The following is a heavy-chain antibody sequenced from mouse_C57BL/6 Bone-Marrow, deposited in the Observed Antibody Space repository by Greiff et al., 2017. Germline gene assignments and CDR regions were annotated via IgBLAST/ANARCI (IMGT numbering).Heavy chain of an antibody. CDR3: ARHLIYYDYDGVGAY. CDR2: IYPRVGST. D-gene: IGHD2-4*01. Sequence: VQRVEFDAELVKPGASVKISCKVPGYNFTDLTIQWMKQRPEQGSEWIGYIYPRVGSTKYNGKLTGKAAFTADKSSRTGYLQLNSLTSEDSAVYFSARHLIYYDYDGVGAYWGQGTLVTVSA. CDR1: GYNFTDLT. V-gene: IGHV1-78*01. J-gene: IGHJ3*01.